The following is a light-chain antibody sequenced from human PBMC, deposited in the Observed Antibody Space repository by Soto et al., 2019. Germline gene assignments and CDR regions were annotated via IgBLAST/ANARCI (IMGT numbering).Light chain of an antibody. CDR3: QRNNNWASP. Sequence: EIVMTQSPATLSVSPGERATLSCRASQSVSSNLAWYQQKPAQAPRLLIYGASTRAPGIPARFSGSASGRNFSLSISKLQCEDFDVYVCQRNNNWASPFGGGLKVEIQ. CDR1: QSVSSN. CDR2: GAS. V-gene: IGKV3-15*01. J-gene: IGKJ4*01.